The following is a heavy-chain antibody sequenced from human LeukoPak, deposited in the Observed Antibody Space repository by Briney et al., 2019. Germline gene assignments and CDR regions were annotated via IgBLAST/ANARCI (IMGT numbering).Heavy chain of an antibody. D-gene: IGHD1-26*01. J-gene: IGHJ4*02. V-gene: IGHV3-20*04. CDR1: GYSFDDNA. CDR2: INWNAEYI. CDR3: ARDRMGATGNFDY. Sequence: PGGSLSLSCAASGYSFDDNALSWVRQAPGKGLEWVSTINWNAEYITYADSVRGRFTISRDHAKNSVYLQMDSLRVEDTALYYCARDRMGATGNFDYWGPGTLVTVSS.